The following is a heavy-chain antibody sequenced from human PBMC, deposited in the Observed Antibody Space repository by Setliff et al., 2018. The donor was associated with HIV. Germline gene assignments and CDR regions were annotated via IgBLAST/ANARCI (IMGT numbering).Heavy chain of an antibody. CDR3: ATGIPSDLDY. CDR2: INPETGDP. CDR1: GYRFIGHY. J-gene: IGHJ4*01. V-gene: IGHV1-2*02. D-gene: IGHD2-21*01. Sequence: ASVKVSCKTSGYRFIGHYLHWVRLAPGQGPEWVGWINPETGDPNYAQKFRGRVLMTRDTSITTAFLHVAKLTSDDTAIYYCATGIPSDLDYWGQGTLVPVSS.